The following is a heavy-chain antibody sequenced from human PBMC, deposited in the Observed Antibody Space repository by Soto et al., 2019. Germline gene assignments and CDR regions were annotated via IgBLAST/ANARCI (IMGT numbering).Heavy chain of an antibody. Sequence: GSLRLSCAASGFTFSSYGMHWVRQAPGKGLEWVAVISYDGSNKYYADSMKGRFTISRDNSKNRLYLQMNSLRAEDTAVYYCAKDQYSSSSAIYYYYGMDVWGQGTTVTVSS. V-gene: IGHV3-30*18. CDR1: GFTFSSYG. J-gene: IGHJ6*02. CDR3: AKDQYSSSSAIYYYYGMDV. CDR2: ISYDGSNK. D-gene: IGHD6-6*01.